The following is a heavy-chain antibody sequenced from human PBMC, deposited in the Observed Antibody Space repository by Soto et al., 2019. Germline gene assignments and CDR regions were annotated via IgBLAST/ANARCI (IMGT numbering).Heavy chain of an antibody. V-gene: IGHV3-74*01. Sequence: PGGSLRLSSAASGFTFSNYWIHWVRQVPGEGLVWVSSINNDGSRTWYADSVRGRIAMSRDNARNLVSLQMNSLRAEDTAVYYCGTTFEYWGQGALVTVSS. CDR3: GTTFEY. D-gene: IGHD1-26*01. CDR1: GFTFSNYW. J-gene: IGHJ4*02. CDR2: INNDGSRT.